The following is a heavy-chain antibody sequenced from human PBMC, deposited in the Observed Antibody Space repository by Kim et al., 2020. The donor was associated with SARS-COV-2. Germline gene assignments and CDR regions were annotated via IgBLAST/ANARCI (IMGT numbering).Heavy chain of an antibody. J-gene: IGHJ4*02. D-gene: IGHD6-19*01. V-gene: IGHV3-30*18. CDR2: ISYDGSNK. CDR3: AKDSSPYSSGWRGDYFDY. CDR1: GFTFSSYG. Sequence: GGSLRLSCAASGFTFSSYGMHWVRQAPGKGLEWVAVISYDGSNKYYADSVKGRFTISRDNSKNTLYLQMNSLRAEDTAVYYCAKDSSPYSSGWRGDYFDYWGQGTLVTVSS.